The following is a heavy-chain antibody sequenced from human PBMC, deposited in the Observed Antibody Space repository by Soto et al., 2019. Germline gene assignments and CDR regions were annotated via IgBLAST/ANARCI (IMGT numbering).Heavy chain of an antibody. V-gene: IGHV3-30-3*01. CDR2: TSYDGTTK. CDR3: AREVVRPYFDY. J-gene: IGHJ4*02. CDR1: RLTSSTSA. D-gene: IGHD2-2*01. Sequence: PGGSLRLSCAASRLTSSTSAMHWVRQAPGKGLEWVAVTSYDGTTKYYADSVKGRFTISRDNSKDTLSLQMNSLSTDDTAVYYCAREVVRPYFDYWGQGILVTVSS.